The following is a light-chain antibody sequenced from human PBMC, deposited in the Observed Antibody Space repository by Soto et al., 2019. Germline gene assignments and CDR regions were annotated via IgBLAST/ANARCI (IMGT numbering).Light chain of an antibody. CDR2: SAS. Sequence: ETVMTQSPATLSVSPGERATLSCRASQSVSRNLAWYQQKPGQAPRLLISSASTRATGIPARFSGSGSGTEFTLTISSQQSEDFAVYYCQQYNSWLWTFGQGTKVDI. CDR3: QQYNSWLWT. J-gene: IGKJ1*01. CDR1: QSVSRN. V-gene: IGKV3-15*01.